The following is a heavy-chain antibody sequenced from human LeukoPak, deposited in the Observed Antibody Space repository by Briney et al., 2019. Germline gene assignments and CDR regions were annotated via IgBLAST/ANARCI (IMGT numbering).Heavy chain of an antibody. Sequence: SETLSLTCVVSGYSISSGYYWGWIRQPPGKGLEWIGSIYQSGSTYYNPSLKSRVTISLDTSKNQFSLKLSSVTAADTAVYYCARDVDCSSTSCNVFAFDIWGQGTMATVSS. CDR2: IYQSGST. CDR1: GYSISSGYY. V-gene: IGHV4-38-2*02. J-gene: IGHJ3*02. D-gene: IGHD2-2*01. CDR3: ARDVDCSSTSCNVFAFDI.